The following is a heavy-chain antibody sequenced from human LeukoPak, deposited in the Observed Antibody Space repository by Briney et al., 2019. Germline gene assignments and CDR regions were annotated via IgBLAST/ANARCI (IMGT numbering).Heavy chain of an antibody. D-gene: IGHD3-22*01. CDR2: MSPNSGNT. CDR1: GYTFTSYD. J-gene: IGHJ4*02. CDR3: AINYDSSGYYYSSNYYFDY. V-gene: IGHV1-8*03. Sequence: ASVKVSCKASGYTFTSYDINWVRQATGQGLEWMGWMSPNSGNTGYAQKFQGRVTITRNTSISTAYMELSSLRSEDTAVYYCAINYDSSGYYYSSNYYFDYWGQGTLVTVSS.